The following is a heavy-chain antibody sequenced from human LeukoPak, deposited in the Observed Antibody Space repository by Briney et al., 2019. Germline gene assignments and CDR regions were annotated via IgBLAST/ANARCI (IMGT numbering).Heavy chain of an antibody. V-gene: IGHV3-23*01. CDR1: GFTFSSYG. CDR3: VKIAPDLP. CDR2: ISGGGVST. D-gene: IGHD2-21*01. Sequence: GGSLRLSCAASGFTFSSYGMSWVRQAPEKGLQWVSAISGGGVSTYYADSVKGRFTISRDNSKNSLYLQMNSLRADDTAVHYCVKIAPDLPWGQGTLVTVS. J-gene: IGHJ5*02.